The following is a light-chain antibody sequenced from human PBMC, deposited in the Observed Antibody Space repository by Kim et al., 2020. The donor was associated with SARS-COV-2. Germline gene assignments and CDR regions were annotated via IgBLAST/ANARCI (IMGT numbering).Light chain of an antibody. V-gene: IGKV3-20*01. CDR2: GAS. CDR3: QQYGRSIT. Sequence: SPGESATLPCKASQSVTYNNVLAWYQQKPRQAPRHRIYGASTRATGIPHRFSGSGSGTDFTLPISRLEPEDFAVYYCQQYGRSITFGQGTRLVIK. J-gene: IGKJ5*01. CDR1: QSVTYNN.